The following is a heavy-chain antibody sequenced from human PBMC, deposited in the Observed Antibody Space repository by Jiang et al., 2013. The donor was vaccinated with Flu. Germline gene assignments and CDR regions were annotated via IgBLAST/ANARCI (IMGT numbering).Heavy chain of an antibody. CDR2: ISYDGSNK. Sequence: VQLVESGGGVVQPGRSLRLSCAASGFTFGSYAMHWVRQAPGKGLQWVAVISYDGSNKYYADSVRGRFTISRGNSKNTLYLQMNSLRAEDTAVYYCAKVGLQYNSGNNNWFDPWGQGMLVTVSS. D-gene: IGHD3-22*01. V-gene: IGHV3-30-3*01. CDR3: AKVGLQYNSGNNNWFDP. J-gene: IGHJ5*02. CDR1: GFTFGSYA.